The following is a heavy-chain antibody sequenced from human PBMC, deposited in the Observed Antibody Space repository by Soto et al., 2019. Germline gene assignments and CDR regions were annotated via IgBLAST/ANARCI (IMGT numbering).Heavy chain of an antibody. D-gene: IGHD1-1*01. CDR2: ISPDGRTT. Sequence: GGSLRLSCAASGFMFSRSWMSWVRQAPGEGLEWVASISPDGRTTYYVDSVKGRFTISRDNAENSMYLQMNSLRAEDTAVFYCASLLGSVTTFDNWGQGTLVTVSS. J-gene: IGHJ4*02. CDR1: GFMFSRSW. V-gene: IGHV3-7*01. CDR3: ASLLGSVTTFDN.